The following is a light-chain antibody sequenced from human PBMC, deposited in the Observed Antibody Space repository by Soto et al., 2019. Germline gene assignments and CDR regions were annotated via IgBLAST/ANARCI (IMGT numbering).Light chain of an antibody. CDR2: LEGSGSY. CDR3: ETWDSNTQNLV. V-gene: IGLV4-60*02. J-gene: IGLJ3*02. CDR1: SGHSSYI. Sequence: QLVLTQSSSASASLGSSVKLTCTLSSGHSSYIIAWHQQQPGKAPRYLMKLEGSGSYNKGSGVPDRFSGSSSGADRYLTISNLQFEDEAEYYCETWDSNTQNLVFGGGTKVTVL.